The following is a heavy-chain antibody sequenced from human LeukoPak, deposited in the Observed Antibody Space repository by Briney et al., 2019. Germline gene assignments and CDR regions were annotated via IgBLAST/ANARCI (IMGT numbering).Heavy chain of an antibody. Sequence: GGSLRLSCTASGFTFGDYAMSWVRQAPGKGLEWVGFIRSKVYGGTTEYAASVKGRFTISRDDSKSIAYLQMNSLKTEDTAVYYCTRVSVSGSYYFYYMDVWGKGTTVTVSS. J-gene: IGHJ6*03. V-gene: IGHV3-49*04. D-gene: IGHD3-10*01. CDR1: GFTFGDYA. CDR3: TRVSVSGSYYFYYMDV. CDR2: IRSKVYGGTT.